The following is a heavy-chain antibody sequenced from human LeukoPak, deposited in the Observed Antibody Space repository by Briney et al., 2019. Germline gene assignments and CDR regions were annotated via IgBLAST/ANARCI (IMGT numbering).Heavy chain of an antibody. CDR2: INNGDGDT. D-gene: IGHD3-10*01. CDR1: GFTFSNYA. J-gene: IGHJ4*02. Sequence: PGGSLRLSCQASGFTFSNYAMSWVRQAPGKGLEWVSSINNGDGDTFFADSVKGRFTISRDDSRSMVYLQMNSLSAEDTAVYYCARSGLATCHYWGQGTLVTVSS. V-gene: IGHV3-23*01. CDR3: ARSGLATCHY.